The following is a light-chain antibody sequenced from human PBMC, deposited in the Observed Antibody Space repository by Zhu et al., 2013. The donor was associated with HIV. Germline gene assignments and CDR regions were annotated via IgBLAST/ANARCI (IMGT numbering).Light chain of an antibody. CDR3: LQDYNYPRT. CDR1: QGIRDD. V-gene: IGKV1-6*01. Sequence: AIQMTQSPSSLSASVGDRVAITCRASQGIRDDLGWYQQKPGKAPKLLIYAASSLQSGVPSRFSGSGSGTDFTLTISSLQPEDFATYYCLQDYNYPRTFGQGTKVEIK. J-gene: IGKJ1*01. CDR2: AAS.